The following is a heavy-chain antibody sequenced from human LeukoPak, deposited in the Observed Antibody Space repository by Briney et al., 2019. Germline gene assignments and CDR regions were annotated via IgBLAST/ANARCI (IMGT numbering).Heavy chain of an antibody. V-gene: IGHV1-18*01. CDR1: GYTFTIYG. Sequence: ASVKVSCKASGYTFTIYGINWVRQAPGQGLEWMGWISGYNGNTNYAQRLQGRVTMTTDTSTSTAYVELRSLRSDDTAVYYCARGSRQDTYGRELGSWGQGTLVTVSS. CDR3: ARGSRQDTYGRELGS. J-gene: IGHJ4*02. CDR2: ISGYNGNT. D-gene: IGHD5-18*01.